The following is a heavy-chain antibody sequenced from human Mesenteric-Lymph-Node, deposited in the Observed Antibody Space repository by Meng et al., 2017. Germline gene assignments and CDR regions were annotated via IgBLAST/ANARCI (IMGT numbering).Heavy chain of an antibody. CDR1: GFNLSSYE. D-gene: IGHD3/OR15-3a*01. V-gene: IGHV3-48*03. J-gene: IGHJ6*02. CDR3: ARVDWFGPSNGMDV. CDR2: FTSCGSTI. Sequence: TLRAASGFNLSSYEMNWVRQAPGKGLEWVSYFTSCGSTIKYADSVKGRFTISRDNAKNSLYLQMNGLRAEDTAVYHCARVDWFGPSNGMDVWGRGTMVTVSS.